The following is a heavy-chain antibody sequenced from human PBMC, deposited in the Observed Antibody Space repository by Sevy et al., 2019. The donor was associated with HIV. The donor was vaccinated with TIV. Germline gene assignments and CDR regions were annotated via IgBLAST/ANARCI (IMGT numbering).Heavy chain of an antibody. Sequence: GGSLRLSCVASGFTFSKYPMSWVRQPPGKGLEWVSTLSFGCGEINYADSVKGRFTISRDNSKSSVYLQMNNQRPEDTAVYYCAREGCTKPHDYWGQGTLVTVSS. V-gene: IGHV3-23*01. CDR1: GFTFSKYP. D-gene: IGHD2-8*01. CDR3: AREGCTKPHDY. CDR2: LSFGCGEI. J-gene: IGHJ4*02.